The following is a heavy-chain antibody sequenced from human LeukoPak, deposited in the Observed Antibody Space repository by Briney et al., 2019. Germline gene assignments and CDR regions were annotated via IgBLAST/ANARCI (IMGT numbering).Heavy chain of an antibody. V-gene: IGHV3-53*01. CDR1: GFTVITND. Sequence: GGSLRLSCAASGFTVITNDMTWVRQAPGKGLEWVSVLYSDGNTKYAGSVQGRSTISRDNSKNTLYLEMNSLSPDDTAVYYCARGVEPLAANTLAYWGQGTLVTVSS. CDR2: LYSDGNT. D-gene: IGHD1-14*01. CDR3: ARGVEPLAANTLAY. J-gene: IGHJ4*02.